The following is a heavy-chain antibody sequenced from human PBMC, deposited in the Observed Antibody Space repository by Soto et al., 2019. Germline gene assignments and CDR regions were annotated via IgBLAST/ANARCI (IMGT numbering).Heavy chain of an antibody. Sequence: EVQLMESGGGVVQPGGSLRLSCAASGFTFSSETMFWVRQAPGKGLEHFTAISKNGDSTFYADSVKGRFSISRDNSKNALYLQMGSLRAEDVAVYYCATREGFAYWGQGTLVTVSS. V-gene: IGHV3-64*07. CDR2: ISKNGDST. J-gene: IGHJ4*02. CDR3: ATREGFAY. CDR1: GFTFSSET.